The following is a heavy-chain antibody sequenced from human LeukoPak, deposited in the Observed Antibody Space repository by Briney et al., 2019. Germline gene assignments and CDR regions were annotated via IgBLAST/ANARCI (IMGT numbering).Heavy chain of an antibody. J-gene: IGHJ6*03. CDR2: IYYSGST. Sequence: SETLSLTCTVSGVSISSYYWSWIRQPPGKGLEWIGYIYYSGSTNYNPSLKSRVTISVDTSKNQFSLKLSSVTAADTAVYYCARRRSTFYHYYYMDVWGKGTTVTVSS. CDR3: ARRRSTFYHYYYMDV. D-gene: IGHD3-16*01. V-gene: IGHV4-59*12. CDR1: GVSISSYY.